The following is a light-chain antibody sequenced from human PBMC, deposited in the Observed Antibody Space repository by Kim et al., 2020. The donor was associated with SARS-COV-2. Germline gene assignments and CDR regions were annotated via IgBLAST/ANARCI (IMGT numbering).Light chain of an antibody. CDR3: QQIYRTPHT. Sequence: DIQMTQSPFSLSASVGDRVTIACRASQSISNSVTWYQQKPGKAPKLLIYAASSLQSGVPSRFSGSGSGTDFTLTINSLQPEDFASYYCQQIYRTPHTFGQGTKVDIK. CDR1: QSISNS. J-gene: IGKJ1*01. CDR2: AAS. V-gene: IGKV1-39*01.